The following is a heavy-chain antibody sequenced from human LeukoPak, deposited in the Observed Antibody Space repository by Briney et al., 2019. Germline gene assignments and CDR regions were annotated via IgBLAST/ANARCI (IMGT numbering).Heavy chain of an antibody. CDR3: ASDPHHSSRMDV. CDR1: GFTFPNFW. V-gene: IGHV3-7*01. J-gene: IGHJ6*02. CDR2: IKQDGSEQ. Sequence: GGSLRLSCAAYGFTFPNFWMNWVRQAPGKGLEWVANIKQDGSEQYYVDSVKGRFIVSRDNAKNSLYLQMNSLRAEDTAVYYCASDPHHSSRMDVWGQGTTVTVSS.